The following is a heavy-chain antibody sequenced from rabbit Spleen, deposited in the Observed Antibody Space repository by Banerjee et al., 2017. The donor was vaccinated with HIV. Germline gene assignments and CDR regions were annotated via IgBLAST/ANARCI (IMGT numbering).Heavy chain of an antibody. CDR3: ARRYSNGYGL. CDR2: IYIVSGST. CDR1: GFSFSSGYD. D-gene: IGHD6-1*01. V-gene: IGHV1S45*01. Sequence: QEQLVESGGGLVQPGGSLKLSCTASGFSFSSGYDMCWVRQAPGKGPEWIACIYIVSGSTYYASWAKGRFTISKTSSTTVTLQMTSLTAADTATYFCARRYSNGYGLWGPGTLAPS. J-gene: IGHJ6*01.